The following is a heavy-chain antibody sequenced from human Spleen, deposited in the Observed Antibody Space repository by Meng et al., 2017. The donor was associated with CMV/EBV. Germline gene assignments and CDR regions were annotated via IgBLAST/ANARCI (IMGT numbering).Heavy chain of an antibody. J-gene: IGHJ5*02. CDR2: INPNTGGT. D-gene: IGHD2-2*01. CDR1: GYTFTGYY. V-gene: IGHV1-2*02. CDR3: ARLQDIVVVPAAYSWFDP. Sequence: ASVKVSCKASGYTFTGYYIHWVQQAPGQGLEWMGWINPNTGGTNFAQKFQGRVTMTRDASISTAYMELSRLRSGDTAVYYCARLQDIVVVPAAYSWFDPWGQGTLVTVSS.